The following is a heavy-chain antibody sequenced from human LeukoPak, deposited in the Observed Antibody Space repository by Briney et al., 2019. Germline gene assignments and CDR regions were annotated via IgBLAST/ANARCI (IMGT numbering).Heavy chain of an antibody. CDR3: ARDYWMATIRYFDY. CDR2: ISSSGSTI. J-gene: IGHJ4*02. D-gene: IGHD5-24*01. V-gene: IGHV3-48*03. CDR1: GFTFSSYE. Sequence: PGGSLRLSXAASGFTFSSYEMNWVRQAPGKGLEWVSYISSSGSTIYYADSVKGRFTISRDNAKNSLYLQMNSLRAEDTAVYYCARDYWMATIRYFDYWGQGTLVTVSS.